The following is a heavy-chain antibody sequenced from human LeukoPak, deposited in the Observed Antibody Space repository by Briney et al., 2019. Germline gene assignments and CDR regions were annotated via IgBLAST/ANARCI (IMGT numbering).Heavy chain of an antibody. CDR2: MNPNSGGT. D-gene: IGHD6-13*01. J-gene: IGHJ6*02. CDR3: ARKQQFHYGMDV. V-gene: IGHV1-2*04. CDR1: GYTFTSYD. Sequence: GASVKVSCKASGYTFTSYDINWVRQATGQGLEWMGWMNPNSGGTNYAQKFQGWVTMTRDTSISTAYMELSRLRSDDTAVYYCARKQQFHYGMDVWGQGTTVTVSS.